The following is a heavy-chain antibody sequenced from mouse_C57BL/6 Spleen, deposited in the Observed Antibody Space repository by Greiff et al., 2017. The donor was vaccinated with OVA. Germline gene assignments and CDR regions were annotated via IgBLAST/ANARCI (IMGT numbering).Heavy chain of an antibody. CDR1: GFTFSDYG. CDR2: ISSGSSTI. Sequence: EVHLVESGGGLVKPGGSLKLSCAASGFTFSDYGMHWVRQAPEKGLEWVAYISSGSSTIYYADTVKGRFTISRDNAKNTLFLQMTSLRSEDTAMYYCARGAYYYAMDYWGQGTSVTVSS. CDR3: ARGAYYYAMDY. J-gene: IGHJ4*01. V-gene: IGHV5-17*01.